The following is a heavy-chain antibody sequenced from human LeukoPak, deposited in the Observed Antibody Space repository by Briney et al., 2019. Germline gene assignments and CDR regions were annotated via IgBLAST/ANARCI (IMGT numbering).Heavy chain of an antibody. CDR3: ARDSGRYSYGYYYMDV. Sequence: ASVKVSCKASGYTFTSYFMYWVRQAPGQGLEWMGLINPSGGNTRYAQKFQDRVTMTRDTSTSTVYMELSSLRSEDTAVYYCARDSGRYSYGYYYMDVWGKGTTVTISS. CDR1: GYTFTSYF. J-gene: IGHJ6*03. V-gene: IGHV1-46*01. D-gene: IGHD5-18*01. CDR2: INPSGGNT.